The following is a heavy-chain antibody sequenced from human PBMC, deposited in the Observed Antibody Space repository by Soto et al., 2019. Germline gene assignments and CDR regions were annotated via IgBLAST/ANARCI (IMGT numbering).Heavy chain of an antibody. V-gene: IGHV3-30*18. CDR2: ISYDGSNK. D-gene: IGHD6-13*01. CDR3: AKDLAPLGAAGTGY. J-gene: IGHJ4*02. Sequence: GGSLRLSCAASGFTFSSYGMHWVRQAPGKGLEWVAVISYDGSNKYYADSVKGRFTISRDNSKNTLYLQMNSLRAEDTAVYYCAKDLAPLGAAGTGYWGQGTLVTVSS. CDR1: GFTFSSYG.